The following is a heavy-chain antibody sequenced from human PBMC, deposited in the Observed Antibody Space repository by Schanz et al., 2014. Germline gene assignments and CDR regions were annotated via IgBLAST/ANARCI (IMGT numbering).Heavy chain of an antibody. Sequence: QVQLVDSGGGLVKPGGSLRLSCAASGFTFSDYYMTWLRQAPGKGLEWVTFIRFDGSDKYYADSVKGRFTTSRDNSKNTMYLQMNSLRAEDTAVYYCIRGDIMVVPVAHFWGQGILVTVSS. D-gene: IGHD2-2*01. CDR1: GFTFSDYY. CDR3: IRGDIMVVPVAHF. V-gene: IGHV3-30*02. J-gene: IGHJ4*02. CDR2: IRFDGSDK.